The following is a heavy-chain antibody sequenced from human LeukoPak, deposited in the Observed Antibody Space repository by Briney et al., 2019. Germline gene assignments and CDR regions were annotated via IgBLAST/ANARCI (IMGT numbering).Heavy chain of an antibody. CDR1: GFTFSTHG. D-gene: IGHD5-18*01. V-gene: IGHV3-23*01. Sequence: GGSLRLSCAGSGFTFSTHGMNWVRQAPGKGLEWVSGVTPSGDPTYYADSVKGRFIISRDNSKNTLYLQMNSLRAEDTAVYYCAKDTASSWWYFDLWGRGTLVTVSS. CDR3: AKDTASSWWYFDL. CDR2: VTPSGDPT. J-gene: IGHJ2*01.